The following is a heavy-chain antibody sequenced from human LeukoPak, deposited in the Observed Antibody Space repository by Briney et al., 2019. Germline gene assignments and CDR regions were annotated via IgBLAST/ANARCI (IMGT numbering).Heavy chain of an antibody. D-gene: IGHD3-22*01. Sequence: GGSLRLSCAASGFTFNHYEMNWVRQAPGKGLEWISYISSSAGSIYYADSVKGRFTISRDNAKNSLYLQMNRLRAEDTAVYYCARDRRQDYYDSSGYYHHFDFWGQGTLVTVSS. V-gene: IGHV3-48*03. CDR2: ISSSAGSI. CDR1: GFTFNHYE. CDR3: ARDRRQDYYDSSGYYHHFDF. J-gene: IGHJ4*02.